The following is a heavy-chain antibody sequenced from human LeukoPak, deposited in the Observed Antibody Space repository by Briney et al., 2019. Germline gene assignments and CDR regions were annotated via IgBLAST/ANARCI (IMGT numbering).Heavy chain of an antibody. D-gene: IGHD1-26*01. V-gene: IGHV3-23*01. J-gene: IGHJ4*02. Sequence: GGSLRLSCAASGFTFSSYAMSWVHQAPGKGLEWVSAISGSGGSTYYADSVKGRFTISRDNSKNTLYLQMNSLRAEDTAVYYCAKGDSGSYYKDPYYFDYWGQGTLVTVSS. CDR3: AKGDSGSYYKDPYYFDY. CDR1: GFTFSSYA. CDR2: ISGSGGST.